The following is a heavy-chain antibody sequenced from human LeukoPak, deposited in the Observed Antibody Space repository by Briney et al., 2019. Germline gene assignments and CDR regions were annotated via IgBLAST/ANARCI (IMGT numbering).Heavy chain of an antibody. V-gene: IGHV1-3*01. CDR2: IDPGNDYT. D-gene: IGHD3-22*01. J-gene: IGHJ4*02. CDR3: ARMIAFETGDY. Sequence: ASVKVSCKASGYTFTSYVMHWVRQAPGQRLEWMGWIDPGNDYTKYSQKFQGRVTITRDTSASTAYMELSSLRSEDTAVYYCARMIAFETGDYWGQGTLVTVSS. CDR1: GYTFTSYV.